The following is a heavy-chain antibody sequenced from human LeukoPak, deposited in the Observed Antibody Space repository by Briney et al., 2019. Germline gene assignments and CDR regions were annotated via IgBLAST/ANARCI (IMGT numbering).Heavy chain of an antibody. D-gene: IGHD4-11*01. CDR2: IDWNSGNI. CDR1: GFTFDDYA. V-gene: IGHV3-9*03. Sequence: GRSLRLSCAASGFTFDDYAMHWVRQAPGKGLEWVSGIDWNSGNIGYADSVKGRLTISRDNAKNSLYLQVNNLSAEDMAFYYCVKDRNFRDLDSFDIWGQGTMVTVSS. J-gene: IGHJ3*02. CDR3: VKDRNFRDLDSFDI.